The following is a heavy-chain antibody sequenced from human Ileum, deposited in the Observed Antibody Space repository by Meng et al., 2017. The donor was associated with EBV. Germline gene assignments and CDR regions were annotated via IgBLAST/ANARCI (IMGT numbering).Heavy chain of an antibody. Sequence: QLRVRGPGLGTPSGNLSLTRAVPGGSISSSNWWSWVSPPPGKGVEWIGEIYHSGSTNYNPSLKSRVTISVDKSKNQFSLNLSSVTAADTAVYYCARVGQWLPIDYWGQGTLVTVSS. J-gene: IGHJ4*02. V-gene: IGHV4-4*02. CDR2: IYHSGST. D-gene: IGHD6-19*01. CDR3: ARVGQWLPIDY. CDR1: GGSISSSNW.